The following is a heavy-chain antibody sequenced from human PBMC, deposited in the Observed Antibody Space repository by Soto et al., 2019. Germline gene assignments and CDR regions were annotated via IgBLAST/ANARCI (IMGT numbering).Heavy chain of an antibody. V-gene: IGHV4-39*01. CDR2: IYYSGST. J-gene: IGHJ4*02. Sequence: SETLSLTCFVSGTSISSTYWWTWVRQSPGKGLEWIGSIYYSGSTYYNPSLKSRVTISVDTSKNQFSLKLSSVTAADTAVYYCARHSFYYGIYYFDYWGQGTLVTVSS. CDR1: GTSISSTYW. D-gene: IGHD3-10*01. CDR3: ARHSFYYGIYYFDY.